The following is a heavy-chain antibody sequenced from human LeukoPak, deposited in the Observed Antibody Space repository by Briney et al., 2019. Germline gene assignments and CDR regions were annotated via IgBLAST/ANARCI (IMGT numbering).Heavy chain of an antibody. Sequence: SETLSLTCAVYGGSFSGYYGSWIRQPPGKGLEWIGKINHGGSTNYNPSLKSRVTISVDTSKNQFSLKLSSVTAADTAVYYCARRWGSDWSKPGYYMDVWGKGTTVTVSS. CDR3: ARRWGSDWSKPGYYMDV. J-gene: IGHJ6*03. D-gene: IGHD6-19*01. CDR1: GGSFSGYY. CDR2: INHGGST. V-gene: IGHV4-34*01.